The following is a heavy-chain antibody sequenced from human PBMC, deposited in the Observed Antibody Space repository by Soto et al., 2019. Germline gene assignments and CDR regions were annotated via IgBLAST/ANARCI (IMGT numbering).Heavy chain of an antibody. J-gene: IGHJ4*01. V-gene: IGHV3-21*01. CDR3: VRMLDRDF. CDR2: ISSSSGYI. Sequence: GGPLRLSCAASGFTFSSYSMNWVRQAPGKGLEWVSSISSSSGYIYYADSVKGRFTISRDNAKNTLYLQMNSLRSEDTAVYYCVRMLDRDFWGHGTLVTVSS. CDR1: GFTFSSYS. D-gene: IGHD1-1*01.